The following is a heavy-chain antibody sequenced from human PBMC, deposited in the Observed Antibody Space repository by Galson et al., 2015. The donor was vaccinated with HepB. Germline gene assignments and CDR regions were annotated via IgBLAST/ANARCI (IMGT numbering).Heavy chain of an antibody. Sequence: SVKVSCKASGYTFTSYYMHWVRQAPGQGLEWMGIINPSGGSTSYAQKFQGRVTMTRDTSTSTVYMELSSLRSEDTAVYYCARGASYDFWSGYYMTRSSNWFDPWGQGTLVTVSS. CDR2: INPSGGST. D-gene: IGHD3-3*01. V-gene: IGHV1-46*03. CDR1: GYTFTSYY. CDR3: ARGASYDFWSGYYMTRSSNWFDP. J-gene: IGHJ5*02.